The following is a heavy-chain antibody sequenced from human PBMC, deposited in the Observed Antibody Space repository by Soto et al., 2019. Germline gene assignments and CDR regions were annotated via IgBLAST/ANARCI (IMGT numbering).Heavy chain of an antibody. CDR3: AAWDISNP. Sequence: EEKLVQSGGGLVRPGGSLRLSCVGSGITFSNYWMNWVRQTPGKGLEWVANIKPDGSAKAYVDSVKGRFTVSRDNAKNSLYLQMNSLRAEDTAVYFCAAWDISNPWGQGTRVTVSS. V-gene: IGHV3-7*01. CDR1: GITFSNYW. J-gene: IGHJ5*02. D-gene: IGHD2-15*01. CDR2: IKPDGSAK.